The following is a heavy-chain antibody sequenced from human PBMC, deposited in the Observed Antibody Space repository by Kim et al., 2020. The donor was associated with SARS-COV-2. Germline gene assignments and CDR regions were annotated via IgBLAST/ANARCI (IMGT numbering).Heavy chain of an antibody. Sequence: YSPSLKSRVTISVDTSKNQFSLKLSAVTAADTAVYYCARARFGELYSFDYWGQGTLVTVSS. D-gene: IGHD3-10*01. J-gene: IGHJ4*02. CDR3: ARARFGELYSFDY. V-gene: IGHV4-39*07.